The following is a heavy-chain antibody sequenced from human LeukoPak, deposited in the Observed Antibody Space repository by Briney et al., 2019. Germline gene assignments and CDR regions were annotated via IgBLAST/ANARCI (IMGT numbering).Heavy chain of an antibody. CDR1: GFTFSTYA. J-gene: IGHJ4*02. Sequence: GGSLRLSCAASGFTFSTYAMRWVRQAPGEGLEWVSGISNSGGSTSYADSVKGRFTISRDNSKNTLYLQMNSLRGEDTAVHYCAKDIYGDYGGVDYWGQGTLVTVSS. D-gene: IGHD4-17*01. CDR2: ISNSGGST. CDR3: AKDIYGDYGGVDY. V-gene: IGHV3-23*01.